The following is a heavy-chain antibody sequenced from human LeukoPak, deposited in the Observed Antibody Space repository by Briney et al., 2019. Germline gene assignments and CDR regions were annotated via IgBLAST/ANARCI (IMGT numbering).Heavy chain of an antibody. V-gene: IGHV3-7*03. D-gene: IGHD3-9*01. Sequence: GGSLRLSCAASGFTFSSYWMSWVRQAPGKGLEWVANIKQDGSEKYYVDSVKGRFTISRDNAKNSLYLQMNSLRSEDTAMYYCAVWLEGVCYWGQGTLVTVSS. J-gene: IGHJ4*02. CDR2: IKQDGSEK. CDR1: GFTFSSYW. CDR3: AVWLEGVCY.